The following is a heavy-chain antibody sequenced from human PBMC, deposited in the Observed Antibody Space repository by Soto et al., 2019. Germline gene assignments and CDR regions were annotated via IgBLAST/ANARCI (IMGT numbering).Heavy chain of an antibody. CDR1: GYNFITDW. D-gene: IGHD5-18*01. CDR2: IDPTDSYT. CDR3: ARQIHDSDTGPNFQYYFDS. J-gene: IGHJ4*02. Sequence: PGESLKISCKGSGYNFITDWISWVRQMPGKGLEWMGRIDPTDSYTKYSPSFEGHVTISADKSISTAYLQWSSLKASDSAVYYCARQIHDSDTGPNFQYYFDSWGQGTPVTVSS. V-gene: IGHV5-10-1*01.